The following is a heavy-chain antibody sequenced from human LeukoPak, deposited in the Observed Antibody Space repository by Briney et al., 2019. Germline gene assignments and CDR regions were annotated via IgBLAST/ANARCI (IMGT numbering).Heavy chain of an antibody. J-gene: IGHJ5*02. CDR2: TYYRSKWYN. V-gene: IGHV6-1*01. CDR3: ARHSWSGSNYFDP. CDR1: GDSISTNSVA. Sequence: SQTLSLTCAISGDSISTNSVAWNWIRQSPSRGLEWLGRTYYRSKWYNDYAVSVKGRITIDPDTSRNQFSLQLNSVTPEDTAVCYCARHSWSGSNYFDPWGQGTLVTVSS. D-gene: IGHD3-3*02.